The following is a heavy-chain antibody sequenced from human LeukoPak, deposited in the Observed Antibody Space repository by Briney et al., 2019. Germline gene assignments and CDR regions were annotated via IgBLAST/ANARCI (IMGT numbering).Heavy chain of an antibody. CDR2: INHSGST. D-gene: IGHD6-13*01. CDR3: ARVSLAAAAVG. CDR1: GGSFSGYY. V-gene: IGHV4-34*01. J-gene: IGHJ4*02. Sequence: PSETLSLTCAVYGGSFSGYYWSWIRQPPGKGLEWIGEINHSGSTNYNPSLKSRVTISVDTSKNQFSLKLSSVTAADTAVYYCARVSLAAAAVGWGQGTLVTVSS.